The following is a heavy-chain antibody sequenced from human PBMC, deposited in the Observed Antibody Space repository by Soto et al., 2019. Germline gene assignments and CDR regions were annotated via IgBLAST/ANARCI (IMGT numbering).Heavy chain of an antibody. CDR3: ARDYIAARRWFDY. CDR1: GYTFTSYY. Sequence: PGGSLRLSCAASGYTFTSYYMHWVRQAPGQGLEWMGIINPSGGSTSYAQKFQGRVTMTRDTSTSTVYMELSSLRSEDTAVYYCARDYIAARRWFDYWGQGTLVTVSS. D-gene: IGHD6-6*01. J-gene: IGHJ4*02. V-gene: IGHV1-46*03. CDR2: INPSGGST.